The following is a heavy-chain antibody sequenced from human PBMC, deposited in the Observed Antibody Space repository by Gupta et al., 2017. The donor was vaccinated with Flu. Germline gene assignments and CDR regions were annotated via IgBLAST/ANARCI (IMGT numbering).Heavy chain of an antibody. CDR2: ISGSGGST. J-gene: IGHJ4*02. V-gene: IGHV3-23*01. D-gene: IGHD2-15*01. Sequence: EVQLLESGGGLVQPGGSLRLSCAASGFTFSSYAMSWVRQAPGKGLEWVSAISGSGGSTYYADAVKGRFTISRDNSKNTLYLQMKRLRAEETAVYYCAKARRPRVVASIDYWGQGTLVTVSS. CDR3: AKARRPRVVASIDY. CDR1: GFTFSSYA.